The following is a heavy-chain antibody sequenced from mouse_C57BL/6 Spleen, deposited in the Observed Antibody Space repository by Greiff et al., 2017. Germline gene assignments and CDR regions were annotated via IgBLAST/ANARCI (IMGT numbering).Heavy chain of an antibody. CDR2: IDPSDSYT. V-gene: IGHV1-69*01. J-gene: IGHJ2*01. D-gene: IGHD1-1*01. CDR1: GYTFTSYW. Sequence: QVHVKQPGAELVMPGASVKLSCKASGYTFTSYWMHWVKQRPGQGLEWIGEIDPSDSYTNYNQKFKGKSTLTVDKSSSTAYMQLSSLTSEDSAVYYCARVGYYGSSYGDYFDYWGQGTTLTVSS. CDR3: ARVGYYGSSYGDYFDY.